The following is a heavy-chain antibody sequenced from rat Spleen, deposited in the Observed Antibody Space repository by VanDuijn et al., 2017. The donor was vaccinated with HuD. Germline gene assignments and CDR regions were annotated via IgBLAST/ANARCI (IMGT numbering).Heavy chain of an antibody. Sequence: QMQLKESGPGLVQSSQTLSLTCNVSGFSLISYAVNWVRQPPGKGLEWMGGIWGDGSTNYNSALKSRLSISRDTSKSQVFLKMNSLQTDDTAIYFCTRYVYYGLRYWGQGVMVTASS. CDR2: IWGDGST. D-gene: IGHD1-6*01. CDR3: TRYVYYGLRY. J-gene: IGHJ2*01. CDR1: GFSLISYA. V-gene: IGHV2-13*01.